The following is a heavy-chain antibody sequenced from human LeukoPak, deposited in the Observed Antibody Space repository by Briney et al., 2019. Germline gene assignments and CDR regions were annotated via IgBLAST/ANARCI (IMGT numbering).Heavy chain of an antibody. CDR2: IYYSGST. V-gene: IGHV4-59*01. D-gene: IGHD2-8*01. CDR3: AREQMGPRSWFDP. J-gene: IGHJ5*02. CDR1: GGSISSYY. Sequence: SETLSLTCTVSGGSISSYYWSWIRQPPGKGLEWIGYIYYSGSTNYDPSLKSRVTISVDTSKNQFSLKLSSVTAADTAVYYCAREQMGPRSWFDPWGQGTLVTVSS.